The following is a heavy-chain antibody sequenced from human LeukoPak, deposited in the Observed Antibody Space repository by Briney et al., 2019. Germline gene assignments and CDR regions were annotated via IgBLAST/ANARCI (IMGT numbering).Heavy chain of an antibody. Sequence: ASVKVSCKASGYTFTSYGISWVRQAPGQGLEWMGWINPNSGGTNYAQKFQGWVTMTRDTSISTAYMELSRLRSDDTAVYYCARSSGYYYVTFVFDYWGQGTLVTVSS. J-gene: IGHJ4*02. V-gene: IGHV1-2*04. D-gene: IGHD3-22*01. CDR3: ARSSGYYYVTFVFDY. CDR2: INPNSGGT. CDR1: GYTFTSYG.